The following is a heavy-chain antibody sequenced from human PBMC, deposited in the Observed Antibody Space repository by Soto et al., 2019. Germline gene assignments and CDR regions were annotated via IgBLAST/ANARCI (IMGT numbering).Heavy chain of an antibody. CDR3: ARDLLPHSYSSNRRGWFDP. D-gene: IGHD6-13*01. CDR2: ISSSGSTI. J-gene: IGHJ5*02. CDR1: GFTFISYE. V-gene: IGHV3-48*03. Sequence: GGSLRLSCAASGFTFISYEINCVRHAPLKWLEWVSYISSSGSTIYYADSVKGRFTISRDNAKNSLYLQMNSLRAEDTAVYYCARDLLPHSYSSNRRGWFDPWGQGTLVTVSS.